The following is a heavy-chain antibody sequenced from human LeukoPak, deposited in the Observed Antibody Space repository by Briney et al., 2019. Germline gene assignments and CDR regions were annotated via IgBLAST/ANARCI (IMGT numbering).Heavy chain of an antibody. D-gene: IGHD6-13*01. CDR2: IYHSGST. CDR1: GYSISSAYF. V-gene: IGHV4-38-2*02. Sequence: PSETLSLTCTVSGYSISSAYFWGWIRQPPGKGLEWIGSIYHSGSTYYNPSLKSRVTISVDTSKDQFSLNLSSVTVADTAVYYCARGRQKEAPGTYWGQGTPVIAAS. CDR3: ARGRQKEAPGTY. J-gene: IGHJ1*01.